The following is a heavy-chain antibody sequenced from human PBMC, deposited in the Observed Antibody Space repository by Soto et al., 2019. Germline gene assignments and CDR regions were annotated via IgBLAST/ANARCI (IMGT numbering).Heavy chain of an antibody. Sequence: QVQLQESGPGLVKPSQTLSLTCTVSGGSISSGGYYWSWIRQHPGKGLEWIGYIYYSGSTYYNPSLKSRVTISVETSKNQFSLKLSSVTAADTAVYYCARDRRARYYYGSGMSNWFDPWGQGTLVTVSS. CDR1: GGSISSGGYY. V-gene: IGHV4-31*03. D-gene: IGHD3-10*01. J-gene: IGHJ5*02. CDR2: IYYSGST. CDR3: ARDRRARYYYGSGMSNWFDP.